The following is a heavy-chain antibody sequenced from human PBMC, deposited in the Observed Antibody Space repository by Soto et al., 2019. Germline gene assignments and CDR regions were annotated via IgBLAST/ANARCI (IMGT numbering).Heavy chain of an antibody. V-gene: IGHV1-69*01. CDR3: ARGDSSGYLFDP. D-gene: IGHD3-22*01. CDR2: IIPIFGTA. CDR1: GGTFSSYA. J-gene: IGHJ5*02. Sequence: QVQLVQSGAEVKKPGSSVKVSCKASGGTFSSYAISWVRQAPGQGLEWMGGIIPIFGTANYAQKFQGRVTMTADESTSTAYMELRSLRSDDTTVYYCARGDSSGYLFDPWGQGTLVTVSS.